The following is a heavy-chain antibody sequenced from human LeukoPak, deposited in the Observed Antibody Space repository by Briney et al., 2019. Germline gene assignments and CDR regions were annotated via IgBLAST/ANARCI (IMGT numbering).Heavy chain of an antibody. D-gene: IGHD5-18*01. J-gene: IGHJ4*02. CDR3: ARVFGYSYGNDY. CDR1: GGSISSFY. V-gene: IGHV4-59*12. CDR2: IYYSGST. Sequence: SETLSLTCTVSGGSISSFYWSWIRQPPGKGLEWIGYIYYSGSTYYNPSLKSRVTISVDTSKNQFSLKLSSVTAADTAVYYCARVFGYSYGNDYWGQGTLVTVSS.